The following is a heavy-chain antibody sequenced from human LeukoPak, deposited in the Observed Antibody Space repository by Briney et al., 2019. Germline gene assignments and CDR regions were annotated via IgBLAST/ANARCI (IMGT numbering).Heavy chain of an antibody. V-gene: IGHV4-34*01. CDR2: INHSGST. CDR3: ARRVAVTGTPKAYFDY. Sequence: SETLSLTCAVSGGSLSGYYWSWIRQPPGKGLEWIGEINHSGSTNYNPSLKSRVTISLDTSKNQFSLKLNSVTTADTAVYFCARRVAVTGTPKAYFDYWGQESWSPSPQ. CDR1: GGSLSGYY. D-gene: IGHD6-19*01. J-gene: IGHJ4*01.